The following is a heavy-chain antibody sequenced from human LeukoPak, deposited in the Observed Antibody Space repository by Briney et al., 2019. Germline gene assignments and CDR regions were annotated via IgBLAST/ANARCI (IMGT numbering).Heavy chain of an antibody. CDR2: IYPGDSGP. D-gene: IGHD1-26*01. CDR1: GYSFTSYC. Sequence: GESLKISCKVSGYSFTSYCIGWLCQMPGKGLEWMGIIYPGDSGPTYSPSFQGQVTISVDKSINTAYLQWSSLQASDTAMYYCGMSGDRVPLQDDVFDVWGQGTMVTVST. J-gene: IGHJ3*01. V-gene: IGHV5-51*01. CDR3: GMSGDRVPLQDDVFDV.